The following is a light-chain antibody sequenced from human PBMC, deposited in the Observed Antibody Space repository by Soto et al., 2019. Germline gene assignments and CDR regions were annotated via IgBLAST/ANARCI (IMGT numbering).Light chain of an antibody. CDR2: GAS. Sequence: EIVMTQSPATLSVSPGERATLSCRASQSVSSNLAWYQQKPGQAPRLLIYGASTRATGIPARFSGSGSGTEFTLTISSLQSEDLALYYCQQYNNWPWTFGQGTKVDIK. V-gene: IGKV3-15*01. J-gene: IGKJ1*01. CDR1: QSVSSN. CDR3: QQYNNWPWT.